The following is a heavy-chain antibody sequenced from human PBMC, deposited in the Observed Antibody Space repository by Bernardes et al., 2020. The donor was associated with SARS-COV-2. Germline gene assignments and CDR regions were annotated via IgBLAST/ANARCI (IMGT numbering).Heavy chain of an antibody. CDR2: IYSGGST. Sequence: GGSLRLSREASGFTVTKNYINWVRQAPGKGLEWVSVIYSGGSTDYADSVKGRFTISSDNSKNTVYLQMSSLRAEDTAVYYCARDLGDYYESGSYDNAAFFYYGLDVWGQGTTVTVAS. V-gene: IGHV3-66*01. CDR3: ARDLGDYYESGSYDNAAFFYYGLDV. D-gene: IGHD3-10*01. J-gene: IGHJ6*02. CDR1: GFTVTKNY.